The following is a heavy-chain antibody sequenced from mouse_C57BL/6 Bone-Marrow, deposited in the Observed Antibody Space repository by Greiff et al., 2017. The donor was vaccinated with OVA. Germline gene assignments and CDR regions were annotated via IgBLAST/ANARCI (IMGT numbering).Heavy chain of an antibody. CDR2: IDPENGDT. CDR1: GFNIKDDY. V-gene: IGHV14-4*01. J-gene: IGHJ3*01. CDR3: TTWGYARAWFAY. Sequence: VHVKQSGAELVRPGASVKLSCTASGFNIKDDYMHWVKQRPEQGLEWIGWIDPENGDTEYASKFQGKATITADTSSNTAYLQLSSLTSEDTAVYYCTTWGYARAWFAYWGQGTLVTVSA. D-gene: IGHD3-1*01.